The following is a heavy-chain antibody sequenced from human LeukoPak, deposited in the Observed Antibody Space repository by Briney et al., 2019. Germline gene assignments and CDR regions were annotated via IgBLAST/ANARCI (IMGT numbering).Heavy chain of an antibody. J-gene: IGHJ6*03. CDR1: GFTFSSYW. D-gene: IGHD6-6*01. Sequence: QPGGSLRLSCAASGFTFSSYWMSWVRQAPGKGLEWVANIKQDGSEKYYVDSVKGRFTISRDNAKNSLYLQMNSLRAEDTAVYYCVKGRYSSSSDQYYYYYYYMDVWGKGTTVTVSS. V-gene: IGHV3-7*01. CDR2: IKQDGSEK. CDR3: VKGRYSSSSDQYYYYYYYMDV.